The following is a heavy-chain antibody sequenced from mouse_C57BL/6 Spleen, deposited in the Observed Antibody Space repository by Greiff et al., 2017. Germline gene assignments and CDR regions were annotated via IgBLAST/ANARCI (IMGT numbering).Heavy chain of an antibody. CDR1: GFTFSSYA. CDR2: ISSGGDYI. J-gene: IGHJ1*03. Sequence: EVQGVESGEGLVKPGGSLKLSCAASGFTFSSYAMSWVRQTPEKRLEWVAYISSGGDYIYYADTVKGRFTISRDNARNTLYLQMSSLKSEDTAMYYCTRDPYGYDGYFDVWGTGTTVTVSS. V-gene: IGHV5-9-1*02. D-gene: IGHD2-2*01. CDR3: TRDPYGYDGYFDV.